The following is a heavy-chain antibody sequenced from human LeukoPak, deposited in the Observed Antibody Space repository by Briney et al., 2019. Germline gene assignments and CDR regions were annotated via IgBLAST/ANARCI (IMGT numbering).Heavy chain of an antibody. D-gene: IGHD3-10*01. CDR2: IHHSGST. J-gene: IGHJ5*02. CDR3: ASTYYYGSGSLGGSWFDP. CDR1: GYFISSGYY. Sequence: SETLSLTCTVSGYFISSGYYWGWIRPPPGKGLQWIGSIHHSGSTNYNPSLKSRVTMSVDTSKNQFSLKLSSVTAADTAVYYCASTYYYGSGSLGGSWFDPWGQGTLVTVSS. V-gene: IGHV4-38-2*02.